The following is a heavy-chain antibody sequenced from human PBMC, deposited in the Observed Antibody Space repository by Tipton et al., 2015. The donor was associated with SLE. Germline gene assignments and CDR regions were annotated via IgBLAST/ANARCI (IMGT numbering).Heavy chain of an antibody. CDR3: ARGIVSSWYDY. J-gene: IGHJ4*02. Sequence: GSLRLSCAASGFTFSSYWMSWVRQAPGKGLEWVANIKQDGSEKYYVDSVKGRFTISRDNAKSSLYLQMNSLRAEDTAVYYCARGIVSSWYDYWGQGTLVTVSS. CDR1: GFTFSSYW. CDR2: IKQDGSEK. D-gene: IGHD6-13*01. V-gene: IGHV3-7*01.